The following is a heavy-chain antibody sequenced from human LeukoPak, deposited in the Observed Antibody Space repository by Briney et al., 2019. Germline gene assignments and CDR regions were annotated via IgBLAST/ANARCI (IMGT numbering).Heavy chain of an antibody. D-gene: IGHD5-18*01. Sequence: PSETLSLTCAVYGGSFSGYYWSWIRQPPGKGLEWIGEINHSGSTNYNPSLKSRVTISVDTSKNQFSLKLSSVTAADTAVYYCARRNQDTAMVYYYGMDVWGQGTTVTVSS. CDR1: GGSFSGYY. CDR2: INHSGST. V-gene: IGHV4-34*01. J-gene: IGHJ6*02. CDR3: ARRNQDTAMVYYYGMDV.